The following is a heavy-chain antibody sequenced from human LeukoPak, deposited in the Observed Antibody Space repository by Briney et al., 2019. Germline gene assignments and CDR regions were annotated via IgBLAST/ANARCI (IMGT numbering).Heavy chain of an antibody. CDR1: GGTFNSYA. D-gene: IGHD3-9*01. J-gene: IGHJ6*03. CDR3: ARGIRYYDILTGHVKGHDNSYYYYMDV. V-gene: IGHV1-69*01. CDR2: IIPMFATA. Sequence: GSSVKVSCKASGGTFNSYAISWVRQAPGQGLEWMGGIIPMFATANYAQKFQGRVTITADEFTTTVYMELSSLRSEDTAVYYCARGIRYYDILTGHVKGHDNSYYYYMDVWGQGTAVTISS.